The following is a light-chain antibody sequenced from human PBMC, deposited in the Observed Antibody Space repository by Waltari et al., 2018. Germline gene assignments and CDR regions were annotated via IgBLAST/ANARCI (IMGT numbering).Light chain of an antibody. CDR1: NIGSPG. V-gene: IGLV3-21*02. J-gene: IGLJ2*01. CDR3: QVWDNSRDLVL. Sequence: SYVLTQPPSVSVAPGGPAAITCGGDNIGSPGVSWYQQRPGQAPVLVVYDDSDRPSEIPERFSGSISGNMATLTVSRVEAGDEADYYCQVWDNSRDLVLIGGGTKLTVL. CDR2: DDS.